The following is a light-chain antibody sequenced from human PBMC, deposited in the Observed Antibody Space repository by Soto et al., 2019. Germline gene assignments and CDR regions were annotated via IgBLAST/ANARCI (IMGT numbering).Light chain of an antibody. CDR3: HQYDSSPWT. Sequence: EIVLAQSPGTLSLSPGERATLSCRASQSVSSSFLAWYQQKPGQAPKVLIYGASSRATGIPDRFSGSGSGTDFTLTISRLEPEDFAVYCCHQYDSSPWTFGQGTRVEIK. V-gene: IGKV3-20*01. CDR2: GAS. J-gene: IGKJ1*01. CDR1: QSVSSSF.